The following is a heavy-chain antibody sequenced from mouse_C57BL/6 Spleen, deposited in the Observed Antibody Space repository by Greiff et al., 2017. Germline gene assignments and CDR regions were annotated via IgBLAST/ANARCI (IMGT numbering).Heavy chain of an antibody. CDR2: ISYDGSN. V-gene: IGHV3-6*01. Sequence: ESGPGLVKPSQSLSLTCSVTGYSITSGYYWNWIRQFPGNKLEWMGYISYDGSNNYNPSLKNRISITRDTSKNQFFLKLNSVTTEDTATYYCARFGSSYAWFAYWGQGTLVTVSA. CDR1: GYSITSGYY. D-gene: IGHD1-1*01. CDR3: ARFGSSYAWFAY. J-gene: IGHJ3*01.